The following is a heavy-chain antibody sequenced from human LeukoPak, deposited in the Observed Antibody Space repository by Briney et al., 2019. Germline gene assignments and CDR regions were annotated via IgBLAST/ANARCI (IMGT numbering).Heavy chain of an antibody. D-gene: IGHD3-22*01. V-gene: IGHV4-59*10. CDR3: ARGHSSGYYQNDF. Sequence: AGGSLRLSCAASGFTFSSYGMSWVRQAPGKGLEWVGRVYTSGNTNYNSSLKSRVTISVDTSKNQFSLKLSSVTAADTAVYYCARGHSSGYYQNDFWGQGTLVTVSS. J-gene: IGHJ4*02. CDR1: GFTFSSYG. CDR2: VYTSGNT.